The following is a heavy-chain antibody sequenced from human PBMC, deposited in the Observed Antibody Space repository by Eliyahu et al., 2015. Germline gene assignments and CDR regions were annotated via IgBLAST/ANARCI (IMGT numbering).Heavy chain of an antibody. CDR1: GFSLSTSEVG. J-gene: IGHJ3*02. V-gene: IGHV2-5*01. Sequence: QITLKESGPTLVKPTQTLTLTCTFSGFSLSTSEVGVGWIRQPPGKALEWLALIYWNDDKRYSPSLQSRVTITKYTSKDQVVLTMTNMDPVDTATYYCAHRRGNWKGSDAFDIWGQGTMVTISS. CDR2: IYWNDDK. D-gene: IGHD1-20*01. CDR3: AHRRGNWKGSDAFDI.